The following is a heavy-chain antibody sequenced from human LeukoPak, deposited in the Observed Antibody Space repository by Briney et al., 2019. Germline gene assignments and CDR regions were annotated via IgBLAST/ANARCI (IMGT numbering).Heavy chain of an antibody. Sequence: SVKVSCKASGGTFISYAISWVRQAPGQGLEWMGGIIPIFGTANYAQKFQGRVTITADESTSTAYMELSSLRSEDTAVYYCARAFVVVVAAAFDIWGQGTMVTVSS. D-gene: IGHD2-15*01. V-gene: IGHV1-69*13. CDR3: ARAFVVVVAAAFDI. CDR2: IIPIFGTA. J-gene: IGHJ3*02. CDR1: GGTFISYA.